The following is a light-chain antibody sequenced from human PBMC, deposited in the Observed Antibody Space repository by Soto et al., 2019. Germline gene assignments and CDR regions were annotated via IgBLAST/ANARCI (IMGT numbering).Light chain of an antibody. J-gene: IGKJ4*01. Sequence: EIVMTQSPATLSVSPGERATLSCRASQSVSSNLAWYQHKPGQAPRLLIYDASTRATGIPARFSGSGSGTEFTLTISSLQSEDFAVYYCQQYNSWPPLTFSGGTKVEIK. CDR3: QQYNSWPPLT. CDR1: QSVSSN. V-gene: IGKV3-15*01. CDR2: DAS.